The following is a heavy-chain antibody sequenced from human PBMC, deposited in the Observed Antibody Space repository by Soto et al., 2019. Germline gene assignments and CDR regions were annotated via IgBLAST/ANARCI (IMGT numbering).Heavy chain of an antibody. V-gene: IGHV4-59*01. J-gene: IGHJ5*02. D-gene: IGHD3-3*01. CDR2: IYYSGST. CDR1: GGSISSYY. CDR3: ARDQVTIFGVVPTGWFDP. Sequence: SETLSLRCTVSGGSISSYYWSWIRQPPGKGLEWIGYIYYSGSTNYNPSLKSRVTISVDTSKNQFSLKLSSVTAADTAVYYCARDQVTIFGVVPTGWFDPWGQGTLVTVSS.